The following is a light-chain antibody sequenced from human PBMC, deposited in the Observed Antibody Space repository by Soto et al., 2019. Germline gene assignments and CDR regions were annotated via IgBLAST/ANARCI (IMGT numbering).Light chain of an antibody. Sequence: DIQMTQSPSTLSASVGERVTITCRASQSVSNWLAWYQQKPGKAPKLLIYDVPSLESGVPSRFSGSGSGTEFILNISSLQPDDFATYYCQQYDSYSWTFDQGTKVDVK. V-gene: IGKV1-5*01. CDR2: DVP. CDR1: QSVSNW. CDR3: QQYDSYSWT. J-gene: IGKJ1*01.